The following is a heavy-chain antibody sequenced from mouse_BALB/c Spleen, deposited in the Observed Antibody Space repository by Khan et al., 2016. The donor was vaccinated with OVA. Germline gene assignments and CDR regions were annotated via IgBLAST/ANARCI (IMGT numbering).Heavy chain of an antibody. CDR1: GYSITSDYA. J-gene: IGHJ3*01. CDR2: ITYSGST. D-gene: IGHD4-1*01. CDR3: AMGRTY. Sequence: EVQLVETGPGLVKPSQSLSLTCTVTGYSITSDYAWNWIRQFPGNKLEWMGYITYSGSTSYNPSLKSRISITRDTSKNQFFLQLNSVTTEETATYYCAMGRTYWGQGTLVTVSA. V-gene: IGHV3-2*02.